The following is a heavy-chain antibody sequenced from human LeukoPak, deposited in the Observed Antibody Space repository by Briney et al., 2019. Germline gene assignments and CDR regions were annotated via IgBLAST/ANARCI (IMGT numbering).Heavy chain of an antibody. D-gene: IGHD1-26*01. CDR3: AKGAKWELPFDY. V-gene: IGHV3-21*04. Sequence: GGSLRLSCAASGFTFSNFGMNWVRQAPGKGLEWVSSISGSSTYIYYADSVKGRFTISRDNAKNSLYLQMNSLRAEDTAVYYCAKGAKWELPFDYWGQGTLVTVSS. CDR1: GFTFSNFG. J-gene: IGHJ4*02. CDR2: ISGSSTYI.